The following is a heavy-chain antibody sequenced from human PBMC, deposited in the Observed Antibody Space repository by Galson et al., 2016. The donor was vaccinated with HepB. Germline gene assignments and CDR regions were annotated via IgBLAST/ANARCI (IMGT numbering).Heavy chain of an antibody. Sequence: SLRLSCAGSGFSFGDHYMDWVRQAPGKGLEWVGRIRNKRNNYITEYAASVIGRFTISRDDSRNSVDLQMNTLKTEDTAVYYCARMANGADSDWGQGTLVTVSS. CDR1: GFSFGDHY. D-gene: IGHD2-8*01. J-gene: IGHJ4*02. V-gene: IGHV3-72*01. CDR3: ARMANGADSD. CDR2: IRNKRNNYIT.